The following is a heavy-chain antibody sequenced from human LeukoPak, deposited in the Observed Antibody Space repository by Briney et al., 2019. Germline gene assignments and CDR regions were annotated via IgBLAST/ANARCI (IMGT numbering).Heavy chain of an antibody. CDR2: INHSGST. J-gene: IGHJ5*02. CDR1: GGSFSGYY. D-gene: IGHD6-19*01. V-gene: IGHV4-34*01. Sequence: SETLSLTCAAYGGSFSGYYWSWIRQPPGKGLEWIGEINHSGSTNYNPSLKSRVTISVDTSKNQFSLKLSSVTAADTAVYYCARTYSSGWAWFDPWGQGTLVTVSS. CDR3: ARTYSSGWAWFDP.